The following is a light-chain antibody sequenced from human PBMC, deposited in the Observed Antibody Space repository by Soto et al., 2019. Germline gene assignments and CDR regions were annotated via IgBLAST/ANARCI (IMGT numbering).Light chain of an antibody. CDR1: SSNIGSNF. CDR3: ATWDDSLNDYV. Sequence: QSVLTQPPSASGTPGQRVTISCSGSSSNIGSNFVYWYQQLPVTAPXLLIFKXXQRPSGVPDRFSGSKSGTSASLAISGLRSGDEADYYCATWDDSLNDYVFATGTKVTVL. J-gene: IGLJ1*01. CDR2: KXX. V-gene: IGLV1-47*01.